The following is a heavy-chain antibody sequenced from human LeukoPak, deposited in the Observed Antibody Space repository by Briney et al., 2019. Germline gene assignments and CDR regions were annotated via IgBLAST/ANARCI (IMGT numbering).Heavy chain of an antibody. CDR2: IYDGGDK. V-gene: IGHV3-53*01. D-gene: IGHD3-3*02. J-gene: IGHJ4*02. CDR1: GFSVSSNY. Sequence: QPGGSLRLSCAASGFSVSSNYMNWVRQAPGKGLDWVSVIYDGGDKHYADSVRGRFIISRDSSTNTLYLQMTSLRVEDTAVYYCARGAFDWGQGTLVTVSS. CDR3: ARGAFD.